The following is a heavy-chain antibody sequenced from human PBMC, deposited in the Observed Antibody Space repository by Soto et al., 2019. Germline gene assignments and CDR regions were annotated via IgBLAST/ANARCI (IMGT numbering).Heavy chain of an antibody. CDR2: ISRTSSLI. CDR3: ARDPAADGYYGMDV. J-gene: IGHJ6*02. D-gene: IGHD6-13*01. Sequence: EVQLVESGGGLVKPGGSLRLSCVASEFSFSTYNMNWVRQAPGEGLQWVSFISRTSSLIHYADSVQGRFTISRDNAKNSLYLEMNSLRAEDTAVYYCARDPAADGYYGMDVWGQGTTVTVSS. V-gene: IGHV3-21*01. CDR1: EFSFSTYN.